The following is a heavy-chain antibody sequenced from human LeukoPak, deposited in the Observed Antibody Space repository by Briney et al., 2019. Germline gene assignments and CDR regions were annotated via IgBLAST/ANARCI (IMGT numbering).Heavy chain of an antibody. Sequence: SVEVSCKASGGTFSSYAISWVRQAPGHGLGWRGRIIPIFVTANDAQKFQGRVTITTDESTSTAYMELSSLRSEDTAVYYCAREAQYSSSSDDGGYFDYWGQGTLVTVSS. CDR3: AREAQYSSSSDDGGYFDY. V-gene: IGHV1-69*05. CDR1: GGTFSSYA. J-gene: IGHJ4*02. D-gene: IGHD6-6*01. CDR2: IIPIFVTA.